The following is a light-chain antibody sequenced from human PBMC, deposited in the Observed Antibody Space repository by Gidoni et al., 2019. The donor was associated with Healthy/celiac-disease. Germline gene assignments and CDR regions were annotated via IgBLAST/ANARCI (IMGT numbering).Light chain of an antibody. CDR1: QSVSSSY. J-gene: IGKJ2*01. CDR2: GAS. Sequence: EIVLTQSPGTLSLSPGERATLSCRASQSVSSSYFAWYQQKPGQAPRLLIYGASSRATGIPDRFSSSGSGTDFTLTISRLEPEDVAVYYCQQYGSSPRYTFGQGTKLEIK. V-gene: IGKV3-20*01. CDR3: QQYGSSPRYT.